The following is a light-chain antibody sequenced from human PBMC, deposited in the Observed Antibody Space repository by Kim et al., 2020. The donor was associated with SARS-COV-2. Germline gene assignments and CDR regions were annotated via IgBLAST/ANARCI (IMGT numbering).Light chain of an antibody. CDR3: QTWDTSSVI. CDR2: QDS. V-gene: IGLV3-1*01. Sequence: VSPGQTASITCSGDELGDKYVCWYQQKPGQSPVVVIYQDSKRPSGIPERFSGSNSGNTATLTISGTQALDEANYYCQTWDTSSVIFGGGTKVTVL. CDR1: ELGDKY. J-gene: IGLJ2*01.